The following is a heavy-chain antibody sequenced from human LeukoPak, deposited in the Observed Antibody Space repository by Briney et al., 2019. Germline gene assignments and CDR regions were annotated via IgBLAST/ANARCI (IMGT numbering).Heavy chain of an antibody. V-gene: IGHV4-39*07. D-gene: IGHD6-19*01. Sequence: PSETLSLTCTVSGGSISSSKYYWGWIRQPPGKGLEWIGSIYYSGSTYYNPSLKSRVTISVDTSKNQFSLKLSSVTAADTAVYYCARSSGWYPPYWYFDLWGRGTLVTVSS. CDR3: ARSSGWYPPYWYFDL. J-gene: IGHJ2*01. CDR2: IYYSGST. CDR1: GGSISSSKYY.